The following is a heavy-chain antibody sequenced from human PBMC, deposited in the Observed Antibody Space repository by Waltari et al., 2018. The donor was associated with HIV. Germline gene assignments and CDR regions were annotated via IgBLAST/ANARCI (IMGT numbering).Heavy chain of an antibody. V-gene: IGHV1-8*01. Sequence: QVQLVQSGAEVKKPGASVKVSCKASGYSFPSYDINWVRQASGQGLEWLGWRNPKSGTTGYAQKVQGRVTMTSNTAISTAYMELSSLRSEDTAVYYCARGIRRDCYWFDPWGQGTLVTVSS. D-gene: IGHD2-21*02. CDR3: ARGIRRDCYWFDP. J-gene: IGHJ5*02. CDR2: RNPKSGTT. CDR1: GYSFPSYD.